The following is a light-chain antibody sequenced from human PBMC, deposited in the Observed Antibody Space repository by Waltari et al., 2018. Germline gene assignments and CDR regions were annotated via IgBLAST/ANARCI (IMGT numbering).Light chain of an antibody. J-gene: IGLJ3*02. CDR3: MIWDSSAWV. CDR2: YRSDSDK. Sequence: QAVLTQPSSLSASPGASASLTCTLRSGLDFGTYRIYWSQQKPGSPPHYLLRYRSDSDKQQGSGVPSRFSGSKDASANAGILLISGLQSDDEADYYCMIWDSSAWVFGGGTKLTVL. V-gene: IGLV5-45*03. CDR1: SGLDFGTYR.